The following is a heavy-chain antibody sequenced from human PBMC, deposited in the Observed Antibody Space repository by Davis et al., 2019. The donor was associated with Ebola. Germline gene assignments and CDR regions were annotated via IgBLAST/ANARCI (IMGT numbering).Heavy chain of an antibody. J-gene: IGHJ5*02. D-gene: IGHD6-6*01. CDR2: INAGNGNT. CDR1: GYTFTSYG. V-gene: IGHV1-18*04. Sequence: ASVKVSCKASGYTFTSYGISWVRQAPGQGLEWMGWINAGNGNTKYSQKFQGRVTITRDTSASTAYMELSSLRSEDTAVYYCAREAQIAARLAWFDPWGQGTLVTVSS. CDR3: AREAQIAARLAWFDP.